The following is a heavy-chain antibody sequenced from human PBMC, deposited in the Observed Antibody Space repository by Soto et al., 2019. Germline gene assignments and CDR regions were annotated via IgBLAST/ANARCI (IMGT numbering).Heavy chain of an antibody. CDR3: ARRWGRSFDY. D-gene: IGHD2-15*01. Sequence: SDTLSLTCAVSGGSIGSYYWSCIRQPPGKGLEWIGYIYYSGSTNYNPSLKSRVTISVDTSKNQFSLKLSSVTAADTAVYYCARRWGRSFDYWGQGTLVTVSS. CDR1: GGSIGSYY. CDR2: IYYSGST. J-gene: IGHJ4*02. V-gene: IGHV4-59*08.